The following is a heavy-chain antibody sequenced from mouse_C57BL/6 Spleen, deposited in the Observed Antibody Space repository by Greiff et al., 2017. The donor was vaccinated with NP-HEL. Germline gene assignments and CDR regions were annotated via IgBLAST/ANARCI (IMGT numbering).Heavy chain of an antibody. CDR1: GYTFTDYY. CDR2: IYPGSGNT. Sequence: QVQLQQSGAELVRPGASVKLSCKASGYTFTDYYINWVKQRPGQGLEWIARIYPGSGNTYYNEKFKGKATLTAEKSSSTAYMQLSSLTSEDSAVYFCARSDWDWYFDVWGTGTTVTVSS. V-gene: IGHV1-76*01. J-gene: IGHJ1*03. CDR3: ARSDWDWYFDV. D-gene: IGHD4-1*01.